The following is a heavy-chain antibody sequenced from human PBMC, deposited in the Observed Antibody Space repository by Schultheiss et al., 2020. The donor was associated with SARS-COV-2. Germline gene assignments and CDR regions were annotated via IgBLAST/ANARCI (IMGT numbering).Heavy chain of an antibody. J-gene: IGHJ4*02. Sequence: SVKVSCKASGGTFSSYAISWVRQAPGQGLEWMGGIIPIFGTANYAQKFQGRVTITADESTSTAYMELSSLRSEDTAVYYCAREPINDGEVVIDKIFDYWGQGTLVTVSS. CDR2: IIPIFGTA. CDR1: GGTFSSYA. V-gene: IGHV1-69*13. CDR3: AREPINDGEVVIDKIFDY. D-gene: IGHD3-22*01.